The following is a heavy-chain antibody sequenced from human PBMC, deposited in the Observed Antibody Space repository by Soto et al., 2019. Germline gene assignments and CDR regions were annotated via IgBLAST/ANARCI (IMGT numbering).Heavy chain of an antibody. V-gene: IGHV3-30-3*01. CDR2: ISYDGSNK. CDR3: ARGPLGPSSWSFDY. CDR1: VFTFSSYA. J-gene: IGHJ4*02. D-gene: IGHD6-13*01. Sequence: PRWSLRLSCSASVFTFSSYAMHWVRQAPGKGLEWVAVISYDGSNKYYADSVKGRFTISRDNSKNTLYLQMNSLRAEDTAVYYCARGPLGPSSWSFDYWGQGTLVTVSS.